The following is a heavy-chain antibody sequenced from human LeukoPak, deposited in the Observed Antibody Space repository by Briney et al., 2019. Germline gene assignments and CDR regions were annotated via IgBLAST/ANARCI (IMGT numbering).Heavy chain of an antibody. V-gene: IGHV3-30-3*01. CDR1: GFTFSSYA. D-gene: IGHD3-22*01. CDR3: ARDYYDSSGYYPLGYFDY. CDR2: IPYDGSNK. Sequence: GGSLRLSCAASGFTFSSYAMHWVRQAPGKGLEWVAVIPYDGSNKYYADSVKDRFTISRGNSKNTLYLQMNSLRAEDTAVYYCARDYYDSSGYYPLGYFDYWGQGTLVTVSS. J-gene: IGHJ4*02.